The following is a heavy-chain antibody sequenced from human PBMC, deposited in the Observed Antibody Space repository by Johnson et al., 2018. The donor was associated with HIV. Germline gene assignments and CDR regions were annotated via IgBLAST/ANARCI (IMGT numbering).Heavy chain of an antibody. Sequence: VQLVESGGGVVQPGGSLRLSCAASGFTVSSNYMSWVRQAPGKGLEWVSVIYSGGDTFYADFVKGRFTTSRDNSKNTVYLKMNSLRAEDTAIYFCARDTVREVELPDGFDFWGQGTVVIVSS. J-gene: IGHJ3*01. CDR2: IYSGGDT. V-gene: IGHV3-53*01. D-gene: IGHD3-10*02. CDR1: GFTVSSNY. CDR3: ARDTVREVELPDGFDF.